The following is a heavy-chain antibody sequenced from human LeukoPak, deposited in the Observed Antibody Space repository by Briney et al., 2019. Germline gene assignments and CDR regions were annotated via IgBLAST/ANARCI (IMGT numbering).Heavy chain of an antibody. Sequence: PGGSLRLSCAASGFTLSSYAMSWVRQAPGKGLEWVSAISGSGGSTYYADSVKGRFTISRDNSKNTLYLQMNSLRAEDTAVYYCAKDRLGYGDYDAFDIWGQGTMVTVSS. CDR1: GFTLSSYA. D-gene: IGHD4-17*01. V-gene: IGHV3-23*01. CDR2: ISGSGGST. CDR3: AKDRLGYGDYDAFDI. J-gene: IGHJ3*02.